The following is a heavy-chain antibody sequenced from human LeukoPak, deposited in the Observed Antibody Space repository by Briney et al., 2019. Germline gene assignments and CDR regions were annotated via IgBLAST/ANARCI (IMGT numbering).Heavy chain of an antibody. CDR1: GYSFISYG. Sequence: GASVKVSCKPSGYSFISYGISWVRQAPGQGLEWVGWISAYKGVTDYAQKFQGRVAMTTDTSTSTVYMELMSLTFEDTAVYYCARVNDIAVAAAAAPHYEYWGQGTLVTVSS. CDR3: ARVNDIAVAAAAAPHYEY. V-gene: IGHV1-18*01. J-gene: IGHJ4*02. D-gene: IGHD2-15*01. CDR2: ISAYKGVT.